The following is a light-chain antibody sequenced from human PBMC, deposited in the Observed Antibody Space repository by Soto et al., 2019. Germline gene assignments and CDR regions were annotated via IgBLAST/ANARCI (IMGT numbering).Light chain of an antibody. V-gene: IGKV3-20*01. CDR3: LLYGDSPPAYT. CDR2: GAF. CDR1: QSVSSRN. Sequence: EIVLTQSPGTLSLFPGERATLSCRASQSVSSRNLAWYRQKPGQAPSLLIYGAFNRATGIPDRFSGSGSATDFPLTISRLEHADFALYYCLLYGDSPPAYTFGQGTKLDIK. J-gene: IGKJ2*01.